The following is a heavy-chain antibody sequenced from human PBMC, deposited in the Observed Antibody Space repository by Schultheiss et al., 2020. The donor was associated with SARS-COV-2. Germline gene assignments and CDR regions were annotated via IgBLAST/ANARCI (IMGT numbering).Heavy chain of an antibody. CDR2: INSDGSST. CDR1: GFTFDDYA. Sequence: GESLKISCAASGFTFDDYAMHWVRQAPGKGLEWVSRINSDGSSTSYADSVKGRFTISRDNAKNTLYLQMNSLRAEDTAVYYCACSIFGVVISSRYYGMDVWGQGTTVTVSS. D-gene: IGHD3-3*01. CDR3: ACSIFGVVISSRYYGMDV. V-gene: IGHV3-74*01. J-gene: IGHJ6*02.